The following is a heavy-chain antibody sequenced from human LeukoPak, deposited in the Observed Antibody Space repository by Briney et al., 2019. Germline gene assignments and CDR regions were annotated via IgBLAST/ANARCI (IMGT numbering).Heavy chain of an antibody. CDR3: ARDIVVVPAATVPTWGMDV. V-gene: IGHV3-7*01. Sequence: PGGSLRLSCAASGFTFSSYWMSWVRQAPGEGLEWVANIKQDGSEKYYVDSVKGRFTISRDNAKNSLYLQMNSLRAEDTAVYYCARDIVVVPAATVPTWGMDVWGQGTTVTVSS. J-gene: IGHJ6*02. CDR2: IKQDGSEK. D-gene: IGHD2-2*01. CDR1: GFTFSSYW.